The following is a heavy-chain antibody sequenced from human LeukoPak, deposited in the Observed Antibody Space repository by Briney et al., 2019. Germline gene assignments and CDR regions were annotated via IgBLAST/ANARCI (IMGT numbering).Heavy chain of an antibody. V-gene: IGHV1-2*02. J-gene: IGHJ4*02. Sequence: ASVKVSCKASGYTFTGYYMHWVRQAPGQGLEWMGWINPNSGGTNYAQKFQGRVTMTRDTSISTAYMELSRLRSDDTAVYYCARVSGEYYYDSSGYYYRDWGQGTLVTVSS. CDR1: GYTFTGYY. D-gene: IGHD3-22*01. CDR2: INPNSGGT. CDR3: ARVSGEYYYDSSGYYYRD.